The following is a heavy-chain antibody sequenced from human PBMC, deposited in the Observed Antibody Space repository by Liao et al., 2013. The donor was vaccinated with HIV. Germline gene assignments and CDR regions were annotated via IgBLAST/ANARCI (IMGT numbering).Heavy chain of an antibody. D-gene: IGHD3-10*01. CDR1: GGSFSGYF. J-gene: IGHJ1*01. CDR3: ARRRGLVRVFDV. CDR2: MNDRGTA. V-gene: IGHV4-34*01. Sequence: QVQLQQWGAGLLKPSETLSLNCAVYGGSFSGYFWSWIRQPPGKGLEWIGEMNDRGTANYNPSLKSRVTISVDTSKNQVSLSLTSVTAADTAVYYCARRRGLVRVFDVWGQGTLVSVST.